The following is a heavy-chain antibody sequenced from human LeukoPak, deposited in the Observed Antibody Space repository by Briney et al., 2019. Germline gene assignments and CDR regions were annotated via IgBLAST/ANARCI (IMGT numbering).Heavy chain of an antibody. CDR2: ISAYNGNT. J-gene: IGHJ4*02. Sequence: ASVKVSCKASGYTFTSYGIRWVRQAPGQGLEWMGWISAYNGNTNYAQKLQGRVTMTTDTSTSTAYMELRSLRSDDTAVYYCARDTSLYDYVWGSLFDWGQGTLVTVSS. V-gene: IGHV1-18*01. CDR1: GYTFTSYG. D-gene: IGHD3-16*01. CDR3: ARDTSLYDYVWGSLFD.